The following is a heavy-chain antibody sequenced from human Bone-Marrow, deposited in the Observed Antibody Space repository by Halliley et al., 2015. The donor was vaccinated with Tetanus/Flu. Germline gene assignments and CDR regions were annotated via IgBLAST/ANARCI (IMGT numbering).Heavy chain of an antibody. J-gene: IGHJ4*02. CDR3: ARTFGESDFFDY. CDR2: IYNSGST. V-gene: IGHV4-59*01. Sequence: EWIGYIYNSGSTNYNPSLRSRVTMSIDTSKNQFSLNLNSVTTADTAVYYCARTFGESDFFDYWGQGVLVTVSS. D-gene: IGHD3-10*01.